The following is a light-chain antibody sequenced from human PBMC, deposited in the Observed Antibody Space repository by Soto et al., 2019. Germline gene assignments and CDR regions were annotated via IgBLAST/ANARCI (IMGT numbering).Light chain of an antibody. Sequence: EIVLTQKPGTLSLSPGERGPLSCRVSQSVSSSYLAWSQQKPGQAPRLLIYDASKRATGIPARFSGSGSGTNFTLTISSLEPEDFAVYYCQQRRSWQVTFGQGTRLEI. CDR2: DAS. CDR1: QSVSSSY. V-gene: IGKV3D-20*02. CDR3: QQRRSWQVT. J-gene: IGKJ5*01.